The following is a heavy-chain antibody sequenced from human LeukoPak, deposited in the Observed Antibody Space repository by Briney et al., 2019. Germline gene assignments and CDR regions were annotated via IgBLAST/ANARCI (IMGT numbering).Heavy chain of an antibody. CDR2: INHSGST. Sequence: SETLSLTCAVYGGSFSGYYWSWIRQPPGKGLEWTGEINHSGSTNYNPSLKSRVTISVDTSKNQFSLKLSSVTAADTAVYYCARALVGDPGVFDLWGRGTLVTVSS. D-gene: IGHD2-2*01. V-gene: IGHV4-34*01. CDR3: ARALVGDPGVFDL. J-gene: IGHJ2*01. CDR1: GGSFSGYY.